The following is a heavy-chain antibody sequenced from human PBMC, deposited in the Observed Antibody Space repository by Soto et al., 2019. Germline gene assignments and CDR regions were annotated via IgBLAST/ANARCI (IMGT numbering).Heavy chain of an antibody. CDR2: INAGNGNT. CDR3: ARVVAVPADFDY. J-gene: IGHJ4*02. CDR1: GYTFTGYA. V-gene: IGHV1-3*05. D-gene: IGHD6-19*01. Sequence: QVQLVQSGAEEKKPGASVKVSCKASGYTFTGYAMHWVRQAPGQRLEWMGWINAGNGNTKYSPKFQGRLTITRDTSASTAYMELSSLRSEDTAVYYCARVVAVPADFDYWGQGTLVTVAS.